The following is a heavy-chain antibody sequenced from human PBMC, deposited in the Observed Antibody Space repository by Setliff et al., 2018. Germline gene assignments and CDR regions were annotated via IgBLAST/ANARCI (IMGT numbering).Heavy chain of an antibody. CDR1: GYSFSDYV. CDR2: ISSYNTDIT. J-gene: IGHJ3*01. CDR3: AISTLSICSGGSCPNVFDV. Sequence: ASVKVSCKTSGYSFSDYVVNWVRQAPGQGLQWMGWISSYNTDITNYAGRFQGRITMTTDTSTSAAYMELRGLRSDDTAIYYCAISTLSICSGGSCPNVFDVWGPGTLVTVSS. D-gene: IGHD2-15*01. V-gene: IGHV1-18*01.